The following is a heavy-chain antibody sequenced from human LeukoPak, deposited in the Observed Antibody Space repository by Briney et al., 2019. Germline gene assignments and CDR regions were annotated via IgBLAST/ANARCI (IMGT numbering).Heavy chain of an antibody. Sequence: GGSLRLSCAASGFPFSSYAMNWVRQAPGKGLEWVSVIAGSDGFTQYADSVKGRFTISRDNSKNTVYLRMNRLRVEDTALYYCVRSLDYWGQGTLVTVSS. CDR2: IAGSDGFT. J-gene: IGHJ4*02. CDR3: VRSLDY. V-gene: IGHV3-23*01. CDR1: GFPFSSYA.